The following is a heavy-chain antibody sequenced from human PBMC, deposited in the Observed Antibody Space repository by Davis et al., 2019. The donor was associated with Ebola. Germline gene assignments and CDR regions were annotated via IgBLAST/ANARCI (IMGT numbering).Heavy chain of an antibody. CDR3: ARGGGSYIEDYFDY. CDR1: GGSISSGGYS. V-gene: IGHV4-30-2*01. Sequence: PSETLSLTCTVSGGSISSGGYSWSWIRQPPGKGLEWIGYIYHSGSTYYNPSLKSRVTISVDRSKNQFSLKLSSVTAADTAVYYCARGGGSYIEDYFDYWGQGTLVTVSS. CDR2: IYHSGST. J-gene: IGHJ4*02. D-gene: IGHD1-26*01.